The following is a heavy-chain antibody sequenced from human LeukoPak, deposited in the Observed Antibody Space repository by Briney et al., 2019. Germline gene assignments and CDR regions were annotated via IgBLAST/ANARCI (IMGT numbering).Heavy chain of an antibody. CDR2: ISSSSSYI. CDR3: AALGGGY. J-gene: IGHJ4*02. V-gene: IGHV3-21*06. Sequence: GGSLRLSCAASGFTFSTYSMNWVRQAPGKGLEWVSSISSSSSYIYYADSLKGRFTISRDNAKNSLYLQMNSLRAEDMAVYYCAALGGGYWGQETLVTVSS. D-gene: IGHD3-16*01. CDR1: GFTFSTYS.